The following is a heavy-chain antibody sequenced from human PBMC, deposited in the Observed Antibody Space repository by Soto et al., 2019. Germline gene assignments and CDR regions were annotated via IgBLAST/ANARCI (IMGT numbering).Heavy chain of an antibody. D-gene: IGHD3-3*01. CDR1: GGSFSGYY. CDR3: AVITIFGVVKGHAFDI. V-gene: IGHV4-34*01. CDR2: INHSGST. J-gene: IGHJ3*02. Sequence: QVQLQQWGAGLLKPSETLSLTCAVYGGSFSGYYWSWIRQPPGKGLEWIGEINHSGSTNYNPSLKSRVTISVDTSKNQFSLKLSSVTAADTAVYYCAVITIFGVVKGHAFDIWGQGTMLTVSS.